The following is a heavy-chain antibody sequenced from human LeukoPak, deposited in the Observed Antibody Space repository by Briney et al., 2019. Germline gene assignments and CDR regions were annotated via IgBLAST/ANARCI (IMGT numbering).Heavy chain of an antibody. CDR3: AREEVYYGMDV. CDR2: IYYSGST. CDR1: GGSFSGYY. J-gene: IGHJ6*02. Sequence: SETLSLTCAVYGGSFSGYYWSWIRQPPGKGLEWIGYIYYSGSTNYNPSLKSRVTISVDTSKNQFSLKLSSVTAADTAVYYCAREEVYYGMDVWGQGTTVTVSS. V-gene: IGHV4-59*01.